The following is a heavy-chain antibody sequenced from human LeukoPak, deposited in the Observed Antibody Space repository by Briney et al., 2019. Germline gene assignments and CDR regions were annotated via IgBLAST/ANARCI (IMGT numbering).Heavy chain of an antibody. CDR3: ATGYCSSTSCPRSMDV. CDR1: GYTLTELS. Sequence: GASVKVSCKVSGYTLTELSMHWVRQAPGKGLEWMGGFDPEDGETIYAQKFQGRVTMTEDTSTDTAYMELSSLRSEDTAVYYCATGYCSSTSCPRSMDVWGQGTTVTVSS. J-gene: IGHJ6*02. D-gene: IGHD2-2*01. V-gene: IGHV1-24*01. CDR2: FDPEDGET.